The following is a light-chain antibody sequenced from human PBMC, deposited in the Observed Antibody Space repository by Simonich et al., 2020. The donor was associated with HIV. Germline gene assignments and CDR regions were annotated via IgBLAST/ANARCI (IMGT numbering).Light chain of an antibody. J-gene: IGKJ2*01. CDR3: QQYNNWPPYT. V-gene: IGKV3-15*01. Sequence: EIVMTQSPATLSVSPGERATPSCRPSQSVSSTFAWYQQQPGQAPRLLIYGASTRATGIPARFSGSGSGTEFTLTISSLQSEDFAVYYCQQYNNWPPYTFGQGTKLEIK. CDR1: QSVSST. CDR2: GAS.